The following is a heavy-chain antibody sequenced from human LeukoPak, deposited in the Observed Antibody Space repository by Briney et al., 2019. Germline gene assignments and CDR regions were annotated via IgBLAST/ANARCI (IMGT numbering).Heavy chain of an antibody. CDR3: ARGSCSSTSCYDY. D-gene: IGHD2-2*01. CDR2: IWYDGSDK. J-gene: IGHJ4*02. V-gene: IGHV3-33*01. Sequence: PGRSLRLSCAASGFTFSNYGMHWVRQAPGKGLEWVAVIWYDGSDKYYADSVKGRFTISRDNSKNTPYVEMSSLRAEDTAVYYCARGSCSSTSCYDYWGQGTLVTVSS. CDR1: GFTFSNYG.